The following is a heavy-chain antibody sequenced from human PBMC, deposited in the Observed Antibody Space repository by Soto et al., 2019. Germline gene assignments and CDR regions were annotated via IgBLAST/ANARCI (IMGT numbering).Heavy chain of an antibody. CDR1: GYTFTSYY. CDR3: ARAPGIAAAGTEWDYYYGMDV. Sequence: GASVKVSCKASGYTFTSYYMHWVRPAPGQGLEWMGIINPSGGSTSYAQKFQGRVTMTRDTSTSTVYMELSSLRSEDTAVYYCARAPGIAAAGTEWDYYYGMDVWGQGTTVTVSS. D-gene: IGHD6-13*01. V-gene: IGHV1-46*01. J-gene: IGHJ6*02. CDR2: INPSGGST.